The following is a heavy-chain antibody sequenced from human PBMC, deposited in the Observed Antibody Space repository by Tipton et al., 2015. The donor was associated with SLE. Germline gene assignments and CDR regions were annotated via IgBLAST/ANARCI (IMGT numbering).Heavy chain of an antibody. Sequence: SLRLSCAASGFTIGTYAMSWVRQAPGKGLEWVANIKEDGSEKHYVDSVKDRLTISRDNAKNSLYLQMNSLRAEDTAVYYCARGKYYFDYWGQGALVTVSS. D-gene: IGHD2/OR15-2a*01. CDR2: IKEDGSEK. CDR1: GFTIGTYA. V-gene: IGHV3-7*01. CDR3: ARGKYYFDY. J-gene: IGHJ4*02.